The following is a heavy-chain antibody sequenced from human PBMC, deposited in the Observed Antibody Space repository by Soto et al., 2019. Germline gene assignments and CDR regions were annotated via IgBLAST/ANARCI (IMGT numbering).Heavy chain of an antibody. CDR2: IIPIFGTA. J-gene: IGHJ4*02. V-gene: IGHV1-69*13. Sequence: SVKVSCKASGGTFSSYAISWVRQAPGQGLEWMGGIIPIFGTANYAQKFQGRVTITADESTSTAYMELSSLRSEDTAVYCCARDLGTAMVITYWGQGTQVTVSS. CDR3: ARDLGTAMVITY. CDR1: GGTFSSYA. D-gene: IGHD5-18*01.